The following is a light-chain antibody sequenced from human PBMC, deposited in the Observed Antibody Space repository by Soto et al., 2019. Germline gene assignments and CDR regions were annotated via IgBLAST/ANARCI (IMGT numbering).Light chain of an antibody. CDR2: EVS. CDR1: ISDVGGYNY. J-gene: IGLJ1*01. CDR3: SSYAASNNFV. V-gene: IGLV2-8*01. Sequence: QCLLTQPPSASGSRGQSFTIACTGTISDVGGYNYVSWYQQHPGKAPKLMIYEVSKRPSGVPDRFSGSKSGNTASLTVSGLQAEDEADYYCSSYAASNNFVFGTGTKVTVL.